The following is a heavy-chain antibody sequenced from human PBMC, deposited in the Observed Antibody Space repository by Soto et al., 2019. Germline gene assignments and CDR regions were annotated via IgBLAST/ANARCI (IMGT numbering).Heavy chain of an antibody. V-gene: IGHV4-39*01. CDR3: ARDYDSSGDY. CDR2: IYYSGST. Sequence: QLQLQESGPGLVKPSETLSLTCTVSGGSISTSSYYWGWIRQPPGKGLEWIGSIYYSGSTYYNPSLTSRATISVDTSKNQFSLKLSSVTAADTAVYYCARDYDSSGDYWGQGTLVTVSS. D-gene: IGHD3-22*01. J-gene: IGHJ4*02. CDR1: GGSISTSSYY.